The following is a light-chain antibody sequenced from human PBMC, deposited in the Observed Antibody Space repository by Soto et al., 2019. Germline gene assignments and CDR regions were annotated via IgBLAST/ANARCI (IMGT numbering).Light chain of an antibody. J-gene: IGLJ2*01. CDR3: CSYAGSSIHVV. V-gene: IGLV2-23*01. CDR1: SSDVGSYNL. Sequence: QSALTQPASVSGSPGQSITISCTGISSDVGSYNLVSWYQQHPGKAPKLMIYEGSKRPSGVSNRFSGSKSGNTASLTISGLQAEDEADYYCCSYAGSSIHVVFGGGTKVTVL. CDR2: EGS.